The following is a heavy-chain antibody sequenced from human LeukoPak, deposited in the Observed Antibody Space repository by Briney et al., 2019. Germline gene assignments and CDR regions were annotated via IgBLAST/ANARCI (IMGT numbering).Heavy chain of an antibody. CDR1: GGSISSGSYY. Sequence: SETLSLTCTVSGGSISSGSYYWSWLRQPAGKGLEWIGRIYTSGSTNCNPSLKSRVTISVDTSKNQFSLKLSSVTAADTAVYYCARAGELYSSSWYSEFYYYYYGMDVWGQGTTVTVSS. D-gene: IGHD6-13*01. CDR3: ARAGELYSSSWYSEFYYYYYGMDV. J-gene: IGHJ6*02. CDR2: IYTSGST. V-gene: IGHV4-61*02.